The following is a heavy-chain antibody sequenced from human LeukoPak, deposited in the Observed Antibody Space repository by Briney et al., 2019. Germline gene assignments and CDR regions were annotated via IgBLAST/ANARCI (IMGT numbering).Heavy chain of an antibody. CDR3: ANRPYYYYYGMDV. J-gene: IGHJ6*02. V-gene: IGHV3-23*01. Sequence: GGSLRLSCAASGFTFSSYAMSWVRQAPGKGLEWVSGISDSGGSTYYGDSVKGRFTISRDNSKNTLYLQMNSLRAEDTAVYYCANRPYYYYYGMDVWGQGTTVTVSS. CDR1: GFTFSSYA. CDR2: ISDSGGST.